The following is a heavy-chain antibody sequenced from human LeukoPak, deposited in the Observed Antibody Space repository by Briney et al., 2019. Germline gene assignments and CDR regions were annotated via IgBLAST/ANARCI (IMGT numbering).Heavy chain of an antibody. V-gene: IGHV3-30*02. CDR1: GFTFSSYG. D-gene: IGHD2-2*02. CDR3: ARVFCSSTSCYTLARGASDI. Sequence: GGSLRLSCAASGFTFSSYGMHWVRQAPGKGLEWVAFIRYDGSNKYYADSVKGRFTISRDNSKNTLYLQMNSLRAEDTAVYYCARVFCSSTSCYTLARGASDIWGQGTMVTVSS. J-gene: IGHJ3*02. CDR2: IRYDGSNK.